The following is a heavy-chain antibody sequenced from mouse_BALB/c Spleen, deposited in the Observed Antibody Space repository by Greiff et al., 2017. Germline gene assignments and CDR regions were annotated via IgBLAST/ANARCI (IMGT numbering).Heavy chain of an antibody. J-gene: IGHJ2*01. CDR1: GYTFTDYA. D-gene: IGHD2-4*01. Sequence: VQLVESGPELVRPGVSVKISCKGSGYTFTDYAMHWVKQSHAKSLEWIGVISTYSGNTNYNQKFKGKATMTVDKSSSTAYMELARLTSEDSAIYYCARFYYDYTVPFDYWGQGTTLTVSS. CDR3: ARFYYDYTVPFDY. CDR2: ISTYSGNT. V-gene: IGHV1-67*01.